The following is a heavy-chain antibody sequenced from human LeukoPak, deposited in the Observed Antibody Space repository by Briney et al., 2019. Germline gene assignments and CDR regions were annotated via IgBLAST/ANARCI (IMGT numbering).Heavy chain of an antibody. CDR1: GYTFTSYG. CDR2: ISAYNGNT. CDR3: ARGDDFWSGYFHFDY. D-gene: IGHD3-3*01. J-gene: IGHJ4*02. V-gene: IGHV1-18*01. Sequence: EASVKVSCKASGYTFTSYGISWVRQAPGQGLEWMGWISAYNGNTNYAQKLQGRVTMTTDTSTSTAYMELRSLRSDDTAVYYRARGDDFWSGYFHFDYWGQGTLVTVSS.